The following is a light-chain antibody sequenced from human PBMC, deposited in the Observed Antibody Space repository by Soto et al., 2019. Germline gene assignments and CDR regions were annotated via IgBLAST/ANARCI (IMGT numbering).Light chain of an antibody. CDR3: CSYAGQRVV. J-gene: IGLJ2*01. CDR1: NL. CDR2: EGN. Sequence: QSALTQPASVSGSPGQSITISCTYNLVSWYQQHPGKAPKPMIYEGNKGPSGVSNRFSGSKSGNTASLTISGLQAEDEADYQCCSYAGQRVVFGGGTKLTVL. V-gene: IGLV2-23*01.